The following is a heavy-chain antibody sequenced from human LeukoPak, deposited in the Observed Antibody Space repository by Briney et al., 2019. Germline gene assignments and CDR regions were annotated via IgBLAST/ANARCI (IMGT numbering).Heavy chain of an antibody. CDR2: ISDSGGRT. D-gene: IGHD3-22*01. CDR1: GITLSNYG. J-gene: IGHJ4*02. Sequence: PGGSLRLSCAVSGITLSNYGMSWVRQAPGKGLECVAGISDSGGRTNYADSVKGRFTIFRDNPKNTLYLQMNSLRAEDTAVYFCAKRGVVIRVILVGFHKEAYYFDSWGQGALVSVSS. CDR3: AKRGVVIRVILVGFHKEAYYFDS. V-gene: IGHV3-23*01.